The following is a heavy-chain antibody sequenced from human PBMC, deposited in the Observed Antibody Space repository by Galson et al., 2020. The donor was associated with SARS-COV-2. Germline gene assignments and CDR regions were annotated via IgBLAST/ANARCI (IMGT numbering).Heavy chain of an antibody. V-gene: IGHV4-39*01. J-gene: IGHJ6*02. CDR3: ARQSLSFYFYAMDV. CDR2: IYYSGST. CDR1: GGSISSSSYY. Sequence: ETSETLSLTCTVSGGSISSSSYYWGWIRPPPGQGLEWIGSIYYSGSTYYNPSLKSRVTISVDMSKTQFSLNLSSVTAADTAVYYCARQSLSFYFYAMDVWGQGTTVTVSS.